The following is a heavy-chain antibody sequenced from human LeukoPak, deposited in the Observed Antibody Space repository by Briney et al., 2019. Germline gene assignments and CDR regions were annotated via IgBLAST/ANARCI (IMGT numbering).Heavy chain of an antibody. J-gene: IGHJ6*02. D-gene: IGHD6-13*01. CDR1: GYTFTSYG. Sequence: ASVKVSCKASGYTFTSYGISWVRQAPGQGLEWRGWISAYNGNTNYAQKLQGRVTMTADTSTSTAYMELRSLRSDDTAVYYCARSGSIAAAAGMDVWGQGTTVTVSS. V-gene: IGHV1-18*01. CDR2: ISAYNGNT. CDR3: ARSGSIAAAAGMDV.